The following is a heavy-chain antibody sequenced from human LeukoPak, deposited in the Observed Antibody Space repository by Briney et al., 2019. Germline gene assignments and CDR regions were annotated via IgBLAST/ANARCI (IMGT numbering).Heavy chain of an antibody. CDR2: IYTSGST. CDR1: GGPISSGSYY. J-gene: IGHJ4*02. D-gene: IGHD2-2*01. CDR3: ARARGYCSSTSCYDTTVTTTQDYFDY. V-gene: IGHV4-61*02. Sequence: TSQTLSLTCTVSGGPISSGSYYWSWIRQPAGKGLEWIGRIYTSGSTNYNPSLKSRVTISVDTSKNQFSLKLSSVTAADTAVYYCARARGYCSSTSCYDTTVTTTQDYFDYWGQGTLVTVSS.